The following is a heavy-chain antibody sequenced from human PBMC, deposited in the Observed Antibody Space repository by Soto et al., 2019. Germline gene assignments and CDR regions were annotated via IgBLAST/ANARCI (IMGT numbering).Heavy chain of an antibody. Sequence: GGSLRLSCTSSGFNFAEYGISWFRQAPGKGLEWVAFIRSNVYDGAGEYATSVKDRFSISRDDSKGIAYLQMSSLKIEDTALYLCSRGDTGMVGTMREFDLWGQGTLVTVSS. J-gene: IGHJ4*02. D-gene: IGHD1-7*01. CDR3: SRGDTGMVGTMREFDL. CDR1: GFNFAEYG. V-gene: IGHV3-49*03. CDR2: IRSNVYDGAG.